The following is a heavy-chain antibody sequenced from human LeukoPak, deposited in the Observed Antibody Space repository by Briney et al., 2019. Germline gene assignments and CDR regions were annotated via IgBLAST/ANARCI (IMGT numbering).Heavy chain of an antibody. Sequence: SETLSLTCTVSSGSISSYYWSWIRQPPGKGLEWIGYIYYSGSTNYNPSLKSRVTISVDTSKNQLSLKLSSVTAADTAVYYCARSFLTNWSGYLYGMDVWGQGTTVTDSS. CDR3: ARSFLTNWSGYLYGMDV. D-gene: IGHD3-3*01. J-gene: IGHJ6*02. V-gene: IGHV4-59*01. CDR2: IYYSGST. CDR1: SGSISSYY.